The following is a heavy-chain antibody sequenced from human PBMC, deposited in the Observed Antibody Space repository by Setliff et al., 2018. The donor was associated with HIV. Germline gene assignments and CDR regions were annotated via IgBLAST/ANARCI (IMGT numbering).Heavy chain of an antibody. V-gene: IGHV3-7*01. Sequence: GGSLRLSCAASGFTFSSYWMSWVRQAPGKGLEWVANIKQDGSEKYYVESVKGRFTISRDNAKNSLYLQMNSLRAEDTAVYYCARFYDSSGYSLSIPGYWGQGTLVTVSS. J-gene: IGHJ4*01. D-gene: IGHD3-22*01. CDR3: ARFYDSSGYSLSIPGY. CDR1: GFTFSSYW. CDR2: IKQDGSEK.